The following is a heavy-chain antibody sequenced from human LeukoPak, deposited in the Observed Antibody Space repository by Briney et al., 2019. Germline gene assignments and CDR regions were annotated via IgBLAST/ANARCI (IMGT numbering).Heavy chain of an antibody. Sequence: ASVKVSCKASGYTFTGYYMHWVRQAPGQGLEWMGWINPNSGGTNYAQKFQGRVTMTRDTSISTAYMELSRLRSDDTAVYYCARDLAFYSTNGVCYSGSPVVNAFDIWGQGTMVTVSS. V-gene: IGHV1-2*02. CDR3: ARDLAFYSTNGVCYSGSPVVNAFDI. D-gene: IGHD2-8*01. CDR2: INPNSGGT. CDR1: GYTFTGYY. J-gene: IGHJ3*02.